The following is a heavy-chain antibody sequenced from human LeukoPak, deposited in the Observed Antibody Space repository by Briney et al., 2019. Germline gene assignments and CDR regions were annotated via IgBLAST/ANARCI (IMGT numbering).Heavy chain of an antibody. V-gene: IGHV4-59*12. D-gene: IGHD3-22*01. J-gene: IGHJ4*02. Sequence: SETLSLTCTVSGGSISNYYWSWIRQPPGKGLEWIGYIYYSGTTNYNPSLKSRVTISVDTSKNQFSLKLSSVTAADTAVYYCASLVRDYDSSGYYYMNNYFDYWGQGTLVTVSS. CDR2: IYYSGTT. CDR3: ASLVRDYDSSGYYYMNNYFDY. CDR1: GGSISNYY.